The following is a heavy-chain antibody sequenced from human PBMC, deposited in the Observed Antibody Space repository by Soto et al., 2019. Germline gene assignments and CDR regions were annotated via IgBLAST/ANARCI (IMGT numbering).Heavy chain of an antibody. Sequence: HPSETLSLTCLVSAGSISSCYWSWVRQAPGKGLEWVSAISGSGGSTYYADSVKGRFTISRDNSKNTLYLQMNSLRAEDTAVYYCAKSPSGWQRLIDYWGQGTLVTVSS. V-gene: IGHV3-23*01. CDR2: ISGSGGST. CDR3: AKSPSGWQRLIDY. CDR1: AGSISSCY. D-gene: IGHD6-19*01. J-gene: IGHJ4*02.